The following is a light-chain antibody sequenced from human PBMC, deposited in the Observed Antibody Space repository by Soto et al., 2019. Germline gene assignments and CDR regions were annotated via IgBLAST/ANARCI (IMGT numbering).Light chain of an antibody. CDR1: QGISSY. CDR2: AAS. CDR3: QQSYSTPRD. Sequence: AIRMTQSPSSLSASTGDRVTITCRASQGISSYLAWYQQKPGKAPKLLIYAASTLQSGVPSRFSGSGSGTDFTLTISCLQSEDFATYYCQQSYSTPRDFGQGTRLE. J-gene: IGKJ5*01. V-gene: IGKV1-8*01.